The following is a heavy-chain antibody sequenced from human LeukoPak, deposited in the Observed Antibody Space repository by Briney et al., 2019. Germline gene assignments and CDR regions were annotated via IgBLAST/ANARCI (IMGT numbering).Heavy chain of an antibody. D-gene: IGHD3-3*01. CDR2: ISPKSGGT. V-gene: IGHV1-2*02. Sequence: ASVKVSCKASGYTFSDYYIHWVRQAPGQGPEWMGWISPKSGGTNYAQNFQGRVTMTRDTSINTAYMELSRLRPDDTAVYYCARHNYDFDFDSWGQGALVTVSS. CDR3: ARHNYDFDFDS. CDR1: GYTFSDYY. J-gene: IGHJ4*02.